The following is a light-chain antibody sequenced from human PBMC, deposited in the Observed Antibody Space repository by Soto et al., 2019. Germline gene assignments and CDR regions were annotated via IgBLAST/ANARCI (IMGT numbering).Light chain of an antibody. CDR3: QQRSNWPST. V-gene: IGKV3-11*01. CDR2: DAS. CDR1: QSVNGY. J-gene: IGKJ4*01. Sequence: EIVLTQSPATLSLSPGNRATLSCRASQSVNGYLAWYQQKPGQAPRLLIYDASNRATGIPARFSGSGSGTDFTLTITSLEPEDVAVYYCQQRSNWPSTFGGGTKVEI.